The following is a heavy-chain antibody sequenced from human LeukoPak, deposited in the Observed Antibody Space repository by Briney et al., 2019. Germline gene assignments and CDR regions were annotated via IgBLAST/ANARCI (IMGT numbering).Heavy chain of an antibody. Sequence: PSETLSLTCTVSGGSISSYSWSWIRQPPGEGLEWIGYIYYSGSTSYNPSLRSRVTISVDTSKNQFSLKLSSVTTADTAIYYCARHVYSSSPFDYWGQGTLVTVSS. J-gene: IGHJ4*02. CDR2: IYYSGST. D-gene: IGHD6-13*01. CDR3: ARHVYSSSPFDY. CDR1: GGSISSYS. V-gene: IGHV4-59*08.